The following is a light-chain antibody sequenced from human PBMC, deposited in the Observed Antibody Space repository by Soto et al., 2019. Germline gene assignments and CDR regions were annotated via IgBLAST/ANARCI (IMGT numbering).Light chain of an antibody. V-gene: IGKV3-20*01. CDR3: QKYGTSPIT. J-gene: IGKJ5*01. CDR2: GAS. Sequence: EIVLTQSPGTLSLSPGERATLSCRASQSISSSYLAWYQQKPGQAPRLLIYGASSRATGIPDRVSGSGSGTDFTLTISRLEPEDFAVYYCQKYGTSPITFGQGTRLEIK. CDR1: QSISSSY.